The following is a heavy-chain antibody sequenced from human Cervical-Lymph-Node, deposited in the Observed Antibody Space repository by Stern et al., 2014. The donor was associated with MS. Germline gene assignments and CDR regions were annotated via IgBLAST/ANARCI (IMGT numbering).Heavy chain of an antibody. D-gene: IGHD2-21*01. Sequence: EVQLVESGGGLVKPGGSLRLSCAASGFTFSRYGMNWVRQAPGKGLEWVSSISGSSSYIYYGDSVKGRFTISRDNAKNSVYLQMNSLRAEDTAVYYCARDAIVIGGGFDPWAREPWSPFPQ. CDR2: ISGSSSYI. J-gene: IGHJ5*02. V-gene: IGHV3-21*04. CDR1: GFTFSRYG. CDR3: ARDAIVIGGGFDP.